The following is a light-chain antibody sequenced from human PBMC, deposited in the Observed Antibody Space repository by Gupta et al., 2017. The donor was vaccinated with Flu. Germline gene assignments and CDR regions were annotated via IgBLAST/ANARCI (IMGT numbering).Light chain of an antibody. CDR1: QSVSSSY. J-gene: IGKJ2*01. CDR3: QQYGSSPYT. V-gene: IGKV3-20*01. Sequence: SPGERATLSCRASQSVSSSYLAWYQQKPGQAPRLLIYGASSRATGIPDRFSGSGSGTDFTLTISRLEPEDFAVYYCQQYGSSPYTFGQGTKLEIK. CDR2: GAS.